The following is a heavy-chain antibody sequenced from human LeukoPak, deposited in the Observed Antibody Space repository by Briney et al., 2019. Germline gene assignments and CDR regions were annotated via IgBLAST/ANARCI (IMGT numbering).Heavy chain of an antibody. J-gene: IGHJ4*02. CDR1: GFTFSSYR. D-gene: IGHD3-16*01. CDR3: ARDPDYDYVWDY. V-gene: IGHV3-7*01. Sequence: GGSLRLSCAASGFTFSSYRMSWVRQAPGKGLEWVANIKQDGSEKYYVDSVKGRFTISRDNAKNSLYLQMNSLRAEDTAVYYCARDPDYDYVWDYWGQGTLVTVSS. CDR2: IKQDGSEK.